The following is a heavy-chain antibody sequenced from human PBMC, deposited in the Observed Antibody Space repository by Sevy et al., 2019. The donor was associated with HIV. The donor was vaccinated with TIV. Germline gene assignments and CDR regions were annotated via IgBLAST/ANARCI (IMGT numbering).Heavy chain of an antibody. CDR3: AKDRVSGAYYTGDFDY. Sequence: GWSLRLSCAASGFTFSTYAMTWVRQAPGRGLEWVSVISFSGGSTYYADSVKGRFTISKDNSKNTLYLQMNSLRAEDTAVYYCAKDRVSGAYYTGDFDYWGQGTLVTVSS. D-gene: IGHD3-3*01. J-gene: IGHJ4*02. CDR2: ISFSGGST. CDR1: GFTFSTYA. V-gene: IGHV3-23*01.